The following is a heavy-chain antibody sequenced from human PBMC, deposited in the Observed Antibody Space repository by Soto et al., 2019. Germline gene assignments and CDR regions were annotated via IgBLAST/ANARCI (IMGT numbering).Heavy chain of an antibody. Sequence: EVQLVESGGGLVKPGGSLRLSCAASGFTFSSYNMNWVRQAPGTGLEWVSSISSSSTYIYYADSVKGRFTISRDNAKTSLYLQMNSLRAEDTAVYYCARETTYEILIASYGKWFEPWGQGTLVTVSS. J-gene: IGHJ5*02. CDR1: GFTFSSYN. CDR3: ARETTYEILIASYGKWFEP. V-gene: IGHV3-21*01. D-gene: IGHD3-9*01. CDR2: ISSSSTYI.